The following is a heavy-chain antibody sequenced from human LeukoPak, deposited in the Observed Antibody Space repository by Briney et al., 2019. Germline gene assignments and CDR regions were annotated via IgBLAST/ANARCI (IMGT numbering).Heavy chain of an antibody. V-gene: IGHV4-39*07. Sequence: SETLSLTCTVSGGSISSSSYFWGWIRQPPGKGLEWIGSISNSGSTYYNPSLKSRVIISVDTSNNQFSLKLSSVTAADTAVYYCAREMLGYGDGAYYYYYMDVWGKGTTVTISS. J-gene: IGHJ6*03. CDR1: GGSISSSSYF. CDR3: AREMLGYGDGAYYYYYMDV. D-gene: IGHD4-17*01. CDR2: ISNSGST.